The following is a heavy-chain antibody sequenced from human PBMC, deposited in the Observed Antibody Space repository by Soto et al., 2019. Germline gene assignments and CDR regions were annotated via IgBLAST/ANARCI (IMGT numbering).Heavy chain of an antibody. V-gene: IGHV1-18*04. D-gene: IGHD3-3*01. CDR3: ARDWNGYSSFYYYSGMDV. CDR1: GYTFTSYG. CDR2: ISAYNGNT. J-gene: IGHJ6*02. Sequence: GASVKVSCKASGYTFTSYGISWVRQAPGQGLEWMGWISAYNGNTNYAQKLQGRVTMTTDTSTSTAYMELRSLRSDDTAVYYCARDWNGYSSFYYYSGMDVWGQGTLVTVSS.